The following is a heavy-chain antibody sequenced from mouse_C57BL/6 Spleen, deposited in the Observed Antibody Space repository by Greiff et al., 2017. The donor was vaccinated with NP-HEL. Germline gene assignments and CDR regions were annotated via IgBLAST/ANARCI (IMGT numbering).Heavy chain of an antibody. J-gene: IGHJ4*01. CDR1: GFNIKDYY. CDR3: RGVGRAMDY. V-gene: IGHV14-1*01. CDR2: IDPEDGDP. Sequence: VQLQQSGAELVRPGASVKLSCTASGFNIKDYYMHWVKQRPEQGLEWIGRIDPEDGDPEYAPKFQGKATMTADTSSNTAYLQLSSLTSEDTAGYYCRGVGRAMDYWGQGTSVTVSS. D-gene: IGHD1-1*01.